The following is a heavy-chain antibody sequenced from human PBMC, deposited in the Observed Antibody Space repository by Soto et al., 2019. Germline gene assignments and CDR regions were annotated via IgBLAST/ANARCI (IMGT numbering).Heavy chain of an antibody. CDR2: ISWNSGSI. V-gene: IGHV3-9*01. J-gene: IGHJ4*02. D-gene: IGHD3-22*01. Sequence: SGFTFDHYAMHWVRQAPGKGLEWVSGISWNSGSIGYADSVKGRFTISRDNAKNSLYLQMNSLRAEDTAVYYCAKDTYYHDSSGYYVFDYWGQGTLVTVSS. CDR1: GFTFDHYA. CDR3: AKDTYYHDSSGYYVFDY.